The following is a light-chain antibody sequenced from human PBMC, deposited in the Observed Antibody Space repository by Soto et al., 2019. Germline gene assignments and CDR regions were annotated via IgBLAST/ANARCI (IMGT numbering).Light chain of an antibody. Sequence: EIVLTQSPGTLSLSPGERATLSCRASQSVGSSYLAWYQQKPGQAPRLLSYGASSRATGIPDRFSGSGSETDFTLTISRLEPEDFAVYYCQQYGSSPTWTFGQGTKVEI. J-gene: IGKJ1*01. V-gene: IGKV3-20*01. CDR1: QSVGSSY. CDR2: GAS. CDR3: QQYGSSPTWT.